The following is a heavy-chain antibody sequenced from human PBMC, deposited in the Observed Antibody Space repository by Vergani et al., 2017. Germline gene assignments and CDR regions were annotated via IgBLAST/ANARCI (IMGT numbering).Heavy chain of an antibody. CDR2: ISSSSSYI. CDR3: ARDESSYYDFWSGYYYYGMDV. Sequence: EVQLVESGGGLVKPGGSLRLSCAASGFTFSSYSMIWVRQAPGKGLEWVSSISSSSSYIYYADSVKGRFTISRDNAKNSLYLQMNSLRAEDTAVYYCARDESSYYDFWSGYYYYGMDVWGQGTTVTVSS. V-gene: IGHV3-21*01. CDR1: GFTFSSYS. J-gene: IGHJ6*02. D-gene: IGHD3-3*01.